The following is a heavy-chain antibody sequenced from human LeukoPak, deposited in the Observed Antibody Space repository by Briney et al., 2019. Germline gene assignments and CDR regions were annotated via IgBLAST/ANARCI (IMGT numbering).Heavy chain of an antibody. CDR3: ASRERYDSSGYYY. CDR1: GGSISSSSYY. J-gene: IGHJ4*02. D-gene: IGHD3-22*01. CDR2: IYYSGST. Sequence: SETLSLTCTVSGGSISSSSYYWGWIRQPPGKGLEWIGSIYYSGSTYYNPSLKSRVTISVDTSKNQFSLKLSSVTAADTAVYYCASRERYDSSGYYYWGQGTLVTVSS. V-gene: IGHV4-39*07.